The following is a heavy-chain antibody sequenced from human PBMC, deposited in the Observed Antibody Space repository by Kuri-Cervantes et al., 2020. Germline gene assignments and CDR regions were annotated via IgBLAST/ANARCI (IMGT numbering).Heavy chain of an antibody. Sequence: SETLSLTCTVSGGSISSSSYYWGWIRQPPGKGLEWIGSIYHSGSTYYNPSLKSRVTISVDTSKNQFSLKLSSVTAADTAVYYCARFGYSSGWYENWFDPWGQGTLVTVSS. J-gene: IGHJ5*02. CDR3: ARFGYSSGWYENWFDP. CDR2: IYHSGST. D-gene: IGHD6-19*01. V-gene: IGHV4-39*07. CDR1: GGSISSSSYY.